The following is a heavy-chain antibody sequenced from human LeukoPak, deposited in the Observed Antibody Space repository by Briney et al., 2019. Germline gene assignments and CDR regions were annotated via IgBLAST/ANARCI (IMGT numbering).Heavy chain of an antibody. CDR3: ARAFRQQLVVPDAFDI. D-gene: IGHD6-13*01. Sequence: SQTLSLTCTVSGGSISSGGYYWSWIRQPPGKGLEWIGYIYHSGSTYYNPSLKSRVTISVDTSKNQFSLKLSSVTAADTAVYYCARAFRQQLVVPDAFDIWGQGTMVTVSS. CDR2: IYHSGST. V-gene: IGHV4-30-2*01. CDR1: GGSISSGGYY. J-gene: IGHJ3*02.